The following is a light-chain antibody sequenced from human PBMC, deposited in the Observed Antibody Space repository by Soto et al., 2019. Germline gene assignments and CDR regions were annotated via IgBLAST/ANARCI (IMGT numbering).Light chain of an antibody. J-gene: IGLJ1*01. CDR2: DVT. CDR3: ASYTSSDTEV. V-gene: IGLV2-14*01. Sequence: QSALTQPASVSGSPGQSITISCTGASNDVGRYNFVSWYQQHPDKAPKLLIYDVTNRPSGVSNRFSGSKSGSTASLTISGLQAEDEADYYCASYTSSDTEVFGTGTKLTVL. CDR1: SNDVGRYNF.